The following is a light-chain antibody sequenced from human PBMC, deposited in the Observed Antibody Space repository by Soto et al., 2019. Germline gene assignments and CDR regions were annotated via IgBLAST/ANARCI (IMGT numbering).Light chain of an antibody. V-gene: IGKV3-15*01. CDR3: QQYNNWPRA. CDR2: VAS. J-gene: IGKJ4*01. Sequence: EIVMTQSPATLSVSPGERVTLSCRASQSVSSPLAWYQQRPGQAPKLLIYVASTRATGISARFSGSGSGTEFTLTIRSLQSEDFAVYYCQQYNNWPRAFGGGTKVEIK. CDR1: QSVSSP.